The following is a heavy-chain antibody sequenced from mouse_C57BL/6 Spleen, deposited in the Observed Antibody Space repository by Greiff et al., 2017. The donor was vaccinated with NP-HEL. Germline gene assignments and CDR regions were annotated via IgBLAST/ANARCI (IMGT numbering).Heavy chain of an antibody. D-gene: IGHD1-1*01. CDR2: IDPSDSYT. CDR1: GYTFTSYW. J-gene: IGHJ2*01. Sequence: QVQLKESGAELVMPGASVKLSCKASGYTFTSYWMHWVKQRPGQGLEWIGEIDPSDSYTNYNQKFKGKSTLTVDKSSSTAYMQLSSLTSEDSAVYYCARGTTALAGNYWGQGTTLTVSS. CDR3: ARGTTALAGNY. V-gene: IGHV1-69*01.